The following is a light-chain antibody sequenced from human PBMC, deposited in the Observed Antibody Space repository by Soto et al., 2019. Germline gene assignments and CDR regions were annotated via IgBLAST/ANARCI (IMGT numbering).Light chain of an antibody. J-gene: IGLJ1*01. CDR2: AVS. V-gene: IGLV2-14*01. CDR1: SSNVGDYNF. CDR3: SSYTRSSAPYV. Sequence: QSVLTQPASVSGSPGQSITISCTGTSSNVGDYNFVTWYQQPPGKAPHLVIYAVSNRPSGVSNRFSGSKSGNMASLTFSALQADDEDDYSCSSYTRSSAPYVFGTGTKVTVL.